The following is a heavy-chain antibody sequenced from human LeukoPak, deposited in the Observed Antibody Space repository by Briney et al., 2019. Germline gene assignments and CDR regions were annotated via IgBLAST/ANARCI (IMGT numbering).Heavy chain of an antibody. CDR2: LSWNSGTI. D-gene: IGHD3-3*01. J-gene: IGHJ2*01. CDR1: GFTFNDYA. CDR3: ARGLTMSRGFFDF. Sequence: GGSLRLSCVASGFTFNDYAMHWVRQLPGAGLEWVSGLSWNSGTIAYADSVKGRFTISRDNAKNSLYLEMNSLRLEDTAFYYCARGLTMSRGFFDFWGRGALVTVSS. V-gene: IGHV3-9*01.